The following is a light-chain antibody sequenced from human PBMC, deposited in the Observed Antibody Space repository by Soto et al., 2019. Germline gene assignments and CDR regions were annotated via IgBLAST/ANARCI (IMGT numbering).Light chain of an antibody. CDR3: QQCARWPLP. Sequence: EVVLTQSPATLSVSPGESVTLSCRASQSVSSNLAWYQHKPGQAPRPLIYDASQRANGLPDRFSGGGSWTEFTLTISSLEPEDYAVYYCQQCARWPLPFGQGTKLELK. CDR1: QSVSSN. V-gene: IGKV3-11*01. CDR2: DAS. J-gene: IGKJ5*01.